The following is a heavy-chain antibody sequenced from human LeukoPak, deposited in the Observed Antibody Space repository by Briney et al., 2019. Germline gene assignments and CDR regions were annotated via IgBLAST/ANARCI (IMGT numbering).Heavy chain of an antibody. D-gene: IGHD3-9*01. CDR2: MRYDGSHK. CDR3: ALTNPPGYFSDAFDI. J-gene: IGHJ3*02. Sequence: GGSLRLSCAASGVTFSNYGMHWVRQAPGRGLEWVAFMRYDGSHKYYADSVKGRFSISRDNSKNTLYLQMNSLRADDTAVYYCALTNPPGYFSDAFDIWGQGTLVTVSS. V-gene: IGHV3-30*02. CDR1: GVTFSNYG.